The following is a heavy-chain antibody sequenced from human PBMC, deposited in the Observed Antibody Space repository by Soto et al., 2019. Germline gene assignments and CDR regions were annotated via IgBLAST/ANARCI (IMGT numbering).Heavy chain of an antibody. CDR2: MNPNSGNT. J-gene: IGHJ5*02. CDR1: GYTFTSYD. Sequence: QVQLVQSGAEVKKPGASVKVSCKASGYTFTSYDINWVRQATGQGLEWMGWMNPNSGNTGYAQKFQGRVTMTRNTSISKAYMELSSVRSEDTAVYYCARGCVLRYFDWLLYWFDPWGQGTLVTVSS. CDR3: ARGCVLRYFDWLLYWFDP. V-gene: IGHV1-8*01. D-gene: IGHD3-9*01.